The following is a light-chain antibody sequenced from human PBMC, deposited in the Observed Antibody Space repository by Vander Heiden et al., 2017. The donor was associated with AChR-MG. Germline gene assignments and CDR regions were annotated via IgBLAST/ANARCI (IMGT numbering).Light chain of an antibody. V-gene: IGKV3-11*01. CDR2: DAS. Sequence: EIVLTQSPATLSLSPGERATLPCRASQSVGSYLAWYQQKPGQAPRLLIYDASNRATGIPARFSGSGSGTDFTLTISSLEPEDFAVYYCQQRSEFTFGHGTKVDIK. CDR1: QSVGSY. J-gene: IGKJ3*01. CDR3: QQRSEFT.